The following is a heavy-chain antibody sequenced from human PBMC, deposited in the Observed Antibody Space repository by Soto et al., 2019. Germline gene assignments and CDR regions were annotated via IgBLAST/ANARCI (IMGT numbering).Heavy chain of an antibody. D-gene: IGHD5-12*01. CDR1: GVSISSGDFY. V-gene: IGHV4-30-4*01. CDR2: IYHTGSS. J-gene: IGHJ4*02. CDR3: ARTLWIPFDY. Sequence: SETLSLTCTVSGVSISSGDFYWSWIRQPPGKGLEWIGYIYHTGSSPYHPSLRGRVAFSMDTSKNQFSLKLSSVTAADTAVYYCARTLWIPFDYWGQGTLVTVSS.